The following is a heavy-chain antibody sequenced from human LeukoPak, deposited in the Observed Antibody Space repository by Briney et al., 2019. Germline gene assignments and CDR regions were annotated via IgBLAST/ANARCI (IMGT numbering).Heavy chain of an antibody. V-gene: IGHV3-66*02. CDR2: IYSGGST. J-gene: IGHJ2*01. CDR1: GFTVSRNY. CDR3: ARSLIPGRWYFDL. Sequence: GGSLRLSCAASGFTVSRNYMSWVRQAPGKGLEWVSVIYSGGSTYHADSVKGRFTISRDNPMNTLYLQMNGLRPDDTAVYYCARSLIPGRWYFDLWGRGTLVTVSS. D-gene: IGHD3-16*01.